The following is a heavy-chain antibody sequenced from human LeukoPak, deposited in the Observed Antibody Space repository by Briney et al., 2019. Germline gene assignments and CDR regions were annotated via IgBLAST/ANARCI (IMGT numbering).Heavy chain of an antibody. V-gene: IGHV4-39*01. D-gene: IGHD3-16*02. J-gene: IGHJ2*01. CDR1: GGSISSSSYY. CDR2: IYYSGST. Sequence: PSETLSLTCTVSGGSISSSSYYWGWIRQPPGKGLEWIGSIYYSGSTYYNPSLKSRVTISVDTSKNQFSLKLSSVTAADTAVYYCARQEGPIDTYWYFDLWGRGTLVTVSS. CDR3: ARQEGPIDTYWYFDL.